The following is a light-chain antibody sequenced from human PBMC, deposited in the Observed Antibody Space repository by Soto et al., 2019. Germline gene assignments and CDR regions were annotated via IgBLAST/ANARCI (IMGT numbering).Light chain of an antibody. CDR2: DAS. V-gene: IGKV1-33*01. Sequence: DIQMTQSPSSLSASLGYRVTITGHASQDIRFYLNWYQHKTGQAPKLLIYDASQLETGVPSKFSGSGSGTDFTFTINNLQAEDFAVYYCQQDYNLPITFGQGTRLEIK. J-gene: IGKJ5*01. CDR3: QQDYNLPIT. CDR1: QDIRFY.